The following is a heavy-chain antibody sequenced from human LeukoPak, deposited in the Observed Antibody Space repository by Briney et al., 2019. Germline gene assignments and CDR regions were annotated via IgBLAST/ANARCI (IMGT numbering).Heavy chain of an antibody. CDR3: AKADSSGPYDNWFDP. J-gene: IGHJ5*02. Sequence: GGSLRLSCAASGFTFSSYAMSWVRQAPGKGLEWVSAISGSGGNTYYADSVKGRFTISRDNSKNTLYLQMNSLRAEDTAVYYCAKADSSGPYDNWFDPWGQGTLVTVSS. V-gene: IGHV3-23*01. CDR2: ISGSGGNT. D-gene: IGHD3-22*01. CDR1: GFTFSSYA.